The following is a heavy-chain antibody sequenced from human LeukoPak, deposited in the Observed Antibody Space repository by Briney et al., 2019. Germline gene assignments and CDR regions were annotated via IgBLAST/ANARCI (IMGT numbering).Heavy chain of an antibody. CDR3: ARAAYRYSSSWHDAFDI. D-gene: IGHD6-13*01. CDR2: INHSGST. Sequence: SETLSLTCAVYGGSFSGYYWSWIRQPPGKGLEWIGEINHSGSTNYNPSLKSRVTISVDTSKNQFSLKLSSVTAADTAVYYCARAAYRYSSSWHDAFDIWGQGTMVTVSS. V-gene: IGHV4-34*01. J-gene: IGHJ3*02. CDR1: GGSFSGYY.